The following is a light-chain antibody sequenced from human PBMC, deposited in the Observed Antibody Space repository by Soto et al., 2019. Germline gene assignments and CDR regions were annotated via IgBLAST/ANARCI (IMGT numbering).Light chain of an antibody. V-gene: IGKV1-5*03. CDR1: QSFNNW. Sequence: DIQMTQSPSTLSASVGDRVTITCRATQSFNNWLAWYQQKPGKAPKLLIYKESTLESVVPSRFSGSGSGTEFTLTISSTQPDDFATYYCQQYNSWTFGQGTNVEIK. J-gene: IGKJ1*01. CDR2: KES. CDR3: QQYNSWT.